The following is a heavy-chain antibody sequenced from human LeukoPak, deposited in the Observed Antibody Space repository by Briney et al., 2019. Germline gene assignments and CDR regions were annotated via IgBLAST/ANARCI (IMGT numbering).Heavy chain of an antibody. CDR3: AKWGTLRFGELFHENWFDP. CDR1: GFTFSSYA. Sequence: GGSLRLSCAASGFTFSSYAMSWVRQAPGKGLEWVSAISGSGGSTYYADSVKGRFTISRDNSKNTLYLQMNSLRAEDTAVYYCAKWGTLRFGELFHENWFDPWGQGTLVTVSS. V-gene: IGHV3-23*01. D-gene: IGHD3-10*01. J-gene: IGHJ5*02. CDR2: ISGSGGST.